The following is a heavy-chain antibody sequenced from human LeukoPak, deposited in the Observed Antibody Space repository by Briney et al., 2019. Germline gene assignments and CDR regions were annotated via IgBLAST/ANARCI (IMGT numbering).Heavy chain of an antibody. J-gene: IGHJ4*02. CDR1: GFTLSNYW. CDR3: AKWGPYDILTGRIN. Sequence: GGSLRLSCAASGFTLSNYWMTWVRQAPGKGLEWVANIKPDESEKYYVGSVKGRFTISRDNAKNSLYLQMNSLRAEDTAVYYCAKWGPYDILTGRINWGQGTLVTVSS. CDR2: IKPDESEK. D-gene: IGHD3-9*01. V-gene: IGHV3-7*03.